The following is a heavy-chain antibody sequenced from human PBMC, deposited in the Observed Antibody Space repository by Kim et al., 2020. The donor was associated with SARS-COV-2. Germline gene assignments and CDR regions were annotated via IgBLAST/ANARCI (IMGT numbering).Heavy chain of an antibody. V-gene: IGHV3-30*07. CDR3: ARPGPLAAAGRWDAFDI. J-gene: IGHJ3*02. D-gene: IGHD6-13*01. Sequence: VKGRFTISRDNSKNTLYLQMNSLRAEDTAVYYCARPGPLAAAGRWDAFDIWGQGTMVTVSS.